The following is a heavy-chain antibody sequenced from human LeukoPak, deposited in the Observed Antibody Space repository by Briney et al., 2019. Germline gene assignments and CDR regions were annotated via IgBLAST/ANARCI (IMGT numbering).Heavy chain of an antibody. J-gene: IGHJ4*02. CDR3: ARVGQGAGYYFDY. D-gene: IGHD1-26*01. V-gene: IGHV3-53*01. CDR2: IYSGGST. CDR1: GFTVSSNY. Sequence: GGSLRLSCAASGFTVSSNYMSWVRQAPGKGLEWVSVIYSGGSTYYADSVKGRFTISRDNSKNTLYLQMNSLRAEDTAVYYCARVGQGAGYYFDYWGQGTLVTVSS.